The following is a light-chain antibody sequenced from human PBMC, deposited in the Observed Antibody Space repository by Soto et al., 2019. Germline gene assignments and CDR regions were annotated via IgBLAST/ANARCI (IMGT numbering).Light chain of an antibody. CDR3: QQYKSYPWT. V-gene: IGKV1-5*01. J-gene: IGKJ1*01. CDR1: ESISSW. Sequence: DIHMTHSPSTLSASVGDRVTITCRASESISSWLAWYQQKPGKAPKLLIYDASSLESGVPSRFSGSGSGTEFSLTISSLQPDEFASYDCQQYKSYPWTFGQGTNVDIK. CDR2: DAS.